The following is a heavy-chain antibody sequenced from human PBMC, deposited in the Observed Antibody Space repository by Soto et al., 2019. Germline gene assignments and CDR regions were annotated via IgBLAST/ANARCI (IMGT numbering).Heavy chain of an antibody. CDR2: IKRDSTEK. Sequence: VGSLRLSCAASGFTFGSYWMSWVRQVPGKGLEWLGTIKRDSTEKKYVASVKGRFTMSRDNAQNSLYLQMNSLGPGDTAVYYCARDGARDRGDKGFDYWGQGTVVTVSS. J-gene: IGHJ4*02. CDR1: GFTFGSYW. CDR3: ARDGARDRGDKGFDY. V-gene: IGHV3-7*01. D-gene: IGHD2-21*02.